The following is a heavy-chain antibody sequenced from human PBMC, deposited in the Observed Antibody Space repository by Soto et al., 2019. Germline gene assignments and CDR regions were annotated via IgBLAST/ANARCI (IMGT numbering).Heavy chain of an antibody. D-gene: IGHD2-2*01. Sequence: PXETLSLTCTVSGGSISSYYWSWIRQPAGKGLEWIGRIYTSGSTNYNPSLKSRVTMSVDTSKNQFSLKLCSVTAADTAVYYCARACSSNSCYDVFDYWGQGSLVTVSS. V-gene: IGHV4-4*07. CDR3: ARACSSNSCYDVFDY. J-gene: IGHJ4*02. CDR1: GGSISSYY. CDR2: IYTSGST.